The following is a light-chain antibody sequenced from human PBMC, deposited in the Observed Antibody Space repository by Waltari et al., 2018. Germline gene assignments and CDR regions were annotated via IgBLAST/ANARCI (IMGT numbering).Light chain of an antibody. CDR3: QQYNNWPLT. CDR1: QSVRSN. V-gene: IGKV3-15*01. J-gene: IGKJ4*01. Sequence: EIVMTQFPATLSVSPGERATLSCRASQSVRSNLAWYQQKPGQAPRLLIYAASTRATGIPASFSSSGAGTEFTLTISSLQSEDFAVYYCQQYNNWPLTFGGGTKVEIK. CDR2: AAS.